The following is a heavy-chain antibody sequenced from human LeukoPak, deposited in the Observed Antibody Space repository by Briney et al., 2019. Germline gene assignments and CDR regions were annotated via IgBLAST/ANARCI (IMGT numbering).Heavy chain of an antibody. J-gene: IGHJ5*02. Sequence: VSSLKVSCKPSGGTFSSYAISWVRQAPGHRLEWMGRIIPILVIANYAQKFQGRVTITADKSTSTAYMELSSLRSEDTAVYYCASVRDRVGYCSNTSCYGGFDPWGQGTLVTVSS. CDR3: ASVRDRVGYCSNTSCYGGFDP. CDR1: GGTFSSYA. D-gene: IGHD2-2*01. V-gene: IGHV1-69*04. CDR2: IIPILVIA.